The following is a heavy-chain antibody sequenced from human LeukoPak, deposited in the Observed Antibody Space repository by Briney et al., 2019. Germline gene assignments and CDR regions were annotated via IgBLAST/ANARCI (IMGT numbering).Heavy chain of an antibody. Sequence: GGSLRLSCAASGFTFSSYWMSWVRQAPGKGLEGVANIKQDGSEKYYVDSVKGRFTISRDNAKNSLYLQMNSLRAEDTAVYYCARVHSGYSYGNFDYWGQGTLVTVSS. CDR1: GFTFSSYW. V-gene: IGHV3-7*01. J-gene: IGHJ4*02. CDR3: ARVHSGYSYGNFDY. CDR2: IKQDGSEK. D-gene: IGHD5-18*01.